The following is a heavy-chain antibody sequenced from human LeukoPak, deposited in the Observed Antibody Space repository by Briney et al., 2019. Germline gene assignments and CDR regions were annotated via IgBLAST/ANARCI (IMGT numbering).Heavy chain of an antibody. J-gene: IGHJ4*02. CDR2: INPSGGST. V-gene: IGHV1-46*01. Sequence: ASVKVSCKASGGTFSSYAISWVRQAPGQGLEWMGIINPSGGSTSYAQKFQGRVTMTRDMSTSTVYMELSSLRSEDTAVYYCARKSDTAMETWGQGTLVTVSS. CDR3: ARKSDTAMET. D-gene: IGHD5-18*01. CDR1: GGTFSSYA.